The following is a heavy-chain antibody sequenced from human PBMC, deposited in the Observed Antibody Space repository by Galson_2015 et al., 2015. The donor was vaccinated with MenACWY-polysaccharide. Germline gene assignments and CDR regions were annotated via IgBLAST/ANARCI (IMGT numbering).Heavy chain of an antibody. Sequence: PALVKPTQTLTLTCTFSGFSLSTSGVSVGWIRQPPGKALEWLALIYWDDDKRYSPSLKSRLTIAKDTSKNQVVLTMTNMDPVDTATYYCAHYYYDSSGYYPHFDYWGQGTLVTVSS. V-gene: IGHV2-5*02. CDR2: IYWDDDK. CDR3: AHYYYDSSGYYPHFDY. CDR1: GFSLSTSGVS. J-gene: IGHJ4*02. D-gene: IGHD3-22*01.